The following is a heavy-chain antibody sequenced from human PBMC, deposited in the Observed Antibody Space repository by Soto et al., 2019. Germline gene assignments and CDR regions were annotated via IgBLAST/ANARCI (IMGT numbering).Heavy chain of an antibody. V-gene: IGHV1-3*01. CDR2: INAGNGNT. D-gene: IGHD3-22*01. CDR1: GYTFTSYA. J-gene: IGHJ4*02. Sequence: ASVKVSCKASGYTFTSYAMHWVRQAPGQRLEWMGWINAGNGNTKYSQKFQGRVTITRDTSASTAYMELSSLRSEDTAVYYCAREMRDYYDSSGYYPLPYWGQGTLVTV. CDR3: AREMRDYYDSSGYYPLPY.